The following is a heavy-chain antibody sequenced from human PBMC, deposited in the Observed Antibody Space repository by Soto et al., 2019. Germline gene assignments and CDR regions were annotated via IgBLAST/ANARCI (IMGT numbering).Heavy chain of an antibody. V-gene: IGHV1-3*04. D-gene: IGHD6-19*01. J-gene: IGHJ4*02. CDR3: ARKYSSGSFGS. Sequence: GASVKVSCKASGYSFIGYGLHWVRQAPGQSLEWMGWIHTGNGATKYSQKFQGRLTITRDTSASTAYMEVTSLTSEDTAVYYCARKYSSGSFGSWGQGTLVTVSS. CDR2: IHTGNGAT. CDR1: GYSFIGYG.